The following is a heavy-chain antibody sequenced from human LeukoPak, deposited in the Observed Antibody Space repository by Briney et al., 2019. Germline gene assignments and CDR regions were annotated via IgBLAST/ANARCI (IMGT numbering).Heavy chain of an antibody. CDR1: GGSISSYY. J-gene: IGHJ4*02. V-gene: IGHV4-59*08. CDR2: IYYSGST. Sequence: SETLSLTCTVSGGSISSYYWSWIRQPPGKGLEWIGYIYYSGSTNYDPSLKSRVTISVDTSKNQFSLKLSSVTAADTAVYYCARHSGWFGDRPYFDYWGQGTLVTVSS. CDR3: ARHSGWFGDRPYFDY. D-gene: IGHD3-10*01.